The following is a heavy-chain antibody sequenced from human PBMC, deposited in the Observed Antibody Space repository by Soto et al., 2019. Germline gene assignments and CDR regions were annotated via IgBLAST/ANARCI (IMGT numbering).Heavy chain of an antibody. V-gene: IGHV2-5*02. CDR3: ARITIFGVVSRGFDY. CDR1: GFSLSTSGVG. D-gene: IGHD3-3*01. J-gene: IGHJ4*02. CDR2: IYWDDDK. Sequence: QITLKESGPTLVKPTQTLTLTCTFSGFSLSTSGVGVGWIRQPPGKALEWLALIYWDDDKRYSPSLKSRLTITKVTSRNQVVLTMTNMDPVVTATYYCARITIFGVVSRGFDYWGQGTLVTVSS.